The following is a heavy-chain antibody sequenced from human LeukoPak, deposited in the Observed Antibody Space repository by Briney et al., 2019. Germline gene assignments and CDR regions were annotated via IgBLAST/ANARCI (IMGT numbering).Heavy chain of an antibody. CDR3: ARDVHGGYGSGWFDP. CDR2: IMPLFGTA. Sequence: SVKVSCKTSGGTFNNSAISWVRQAPGQGLEWLGGIMPLFGTAGYAQKFQGRVTITEDESTRTVYLELTSLTSDDTAVYYCARDVHGGYGSGWFDPWGQGTLVSVSS. V-gene: IGHV1-69*01. J-gene: IGHJ5*02. CDR1: GGTFNNSA. D-gene: IGHD5-12*01.